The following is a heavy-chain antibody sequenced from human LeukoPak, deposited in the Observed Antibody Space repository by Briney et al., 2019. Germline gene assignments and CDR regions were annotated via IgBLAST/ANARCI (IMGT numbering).Heavy chain of an antibody. CDR3: AREAAWGNWYFDL. CDR1: GFTFSRHG. Sequence: GGSLRLSCASSGFTFSRHGMHWVRQAPGKGPEWVAVIGDTGRARYYADSVTGRFTTSRDNSQNTLYLEMNSLRYEDTALYYCAREAAWGNWYFDLWGRGTLVTVSS. V-gene: IGHV3-30*03. CDR2: IGDTGRAR. D-gene: IGHD3-16*01. J-gene: IGHJ2*01.